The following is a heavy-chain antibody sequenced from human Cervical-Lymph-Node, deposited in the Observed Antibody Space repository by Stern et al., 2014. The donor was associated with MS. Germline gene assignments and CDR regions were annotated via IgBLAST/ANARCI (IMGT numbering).Heavy chain of an antibody. CDR3: AHRTAGPFDY. CDR1: GFSLSTSGLG. J-gene: IGHJ4*02. CDR2: IYWDDQK. Sequence: QVTLRESGPALVQPTQTLTLTCTFSGFSLSTSGLGVGWIRQPPGEALELLAYIYWDDQKRYSPSLKSRLTITKDTSKNQVVLTLTNVDPVDTATYYCAHRTAGPFDYWGQGTLVTVSS. V-gene: IGHV2-5*02.